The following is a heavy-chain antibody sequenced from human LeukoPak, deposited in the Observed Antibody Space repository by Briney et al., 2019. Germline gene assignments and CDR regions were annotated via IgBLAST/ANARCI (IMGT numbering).Heavy chain of an antibody. D-gene: IGHD3-3*02. CDR3: AKAVESRALARPYGMDV. Sequence: GGSLRLSCAASGFTVSSNYMSWVRQAPWKGLEWVSVIYSGGSTFYADSVKGRFSISRDNSKNSLYLQMSRLRAEDTALYYCAKAVESRALARPYGMDVWGQGTPVTVSS. J-gene: IGHJ6*02. CDR2: IYSGGST. CDR1: GFTVSSNY. V-gene: IGHV3-53*05.